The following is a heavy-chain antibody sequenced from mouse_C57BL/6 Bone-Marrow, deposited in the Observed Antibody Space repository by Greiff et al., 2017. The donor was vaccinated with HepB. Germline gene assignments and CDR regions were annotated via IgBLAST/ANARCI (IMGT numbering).Heavy chain of an antibody. Sequence: VQLQQSGPELVKPGASVKISCKASGYTFTDYYMNWVKQSHGKSHEWIGDINPNNGGTSYNQKFKGKATLTVDKSSSTAYMELRSLTSEDSAVYYCARVYYDYDGHYFDYWGQGTTLTVSS. CDR1: GYTFTDYY. J-gene: IGHJ2*01. CDR3: ARVYYDYDGHYFDY. V-gene: IGHV1-26*01. D-gene: IGHD2-4*01. CDR2: INPNNGGT.